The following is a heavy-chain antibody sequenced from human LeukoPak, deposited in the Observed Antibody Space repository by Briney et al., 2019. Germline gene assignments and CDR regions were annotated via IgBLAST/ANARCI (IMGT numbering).Heavy chain of an antibody. CDR2: INHSGST. D-gene: IGHD6-6*01. J-gene: IGHJ5*02. CDR1: GGSISSGGYY. CDR3: ARLYSTSGYNWFDP. V-gene: IGHV4-30-2*01. Sequence: SQTLSLTCTVSGGSISSGGYYWSWIRQPPGKGLEWIGEINHSGSTNYNPSLKSRVTISVDTSRNQFSLNLSSVTAADTAVYYCARLYSTSGYNWFDPWGQGTLVTVSS.